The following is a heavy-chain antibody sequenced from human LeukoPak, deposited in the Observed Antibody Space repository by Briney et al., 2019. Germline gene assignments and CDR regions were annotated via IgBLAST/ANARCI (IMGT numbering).Heavy chain of an antibody. CDR3: STDYGYGWGSLRLGY. CDR1: GFTCSATW. Sequence: GGSRRLSCAASGFTCSATWMSWVRQARGRALEGVGCMKSKSADGTTDFAALVKGRFTISRDDTKNTLYLQMNNLKSEDTAVYYCSTDYGYGWGSLRLGYWGQGALVVVSS. J-gene: IGHJ4*02. D-gene: IGHD3-16*01. CDR2: MKSKSADGTT. V-gene: IGHV3-15*01.